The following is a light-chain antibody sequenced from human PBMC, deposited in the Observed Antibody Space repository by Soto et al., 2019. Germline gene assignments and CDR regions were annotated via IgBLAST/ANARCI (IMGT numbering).Light chain of an antibody. J-gene: IGKJ4*02. V-gene: IGKV1D-16*01. CDR2: EAS. Sequence: DIQMTQSPSSLSASVGDRVTITCRASQGISNWVAWYQQKTPKGPKSLIYEASSLQSGVASRFSASGSGTYYTLTVTNLQPEDIGTYYCPHYNPYPLRFGGGTKVEIK. CDR1: QGISNW. CDR3: PHYNPYPLR.